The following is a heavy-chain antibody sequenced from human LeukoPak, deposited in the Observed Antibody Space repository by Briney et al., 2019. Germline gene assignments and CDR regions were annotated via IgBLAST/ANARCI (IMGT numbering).Heavy chain of an antibody. V-gene: IGHV4-59*01. CDR2: IYYSGST. Sequence: SETLSLTCAVSGGSISSYYWSWIRQPPGKGLEWIGYIYYSGSTNYNPSLKSRVTISVDTSKNQFSLKLSSVTAADTAVYYCARASIQLWPHYYFDYWGQGTLVTVSS. J-gene: IGHJ4*02. D-gene: IGHD5-18*01. CDR3: ARASIQLWPHYYFDY. CDR1: GGSISSYY.